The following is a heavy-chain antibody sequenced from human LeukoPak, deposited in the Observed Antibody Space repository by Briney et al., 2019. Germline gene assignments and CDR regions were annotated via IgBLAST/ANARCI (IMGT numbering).Heavy chain of an antibody. CDR3: ARGPPSRIAATRGWSWFDP. CDR2: ISHSGDTI. J-gene: IGHJ5*02. D-gene: IGHD6-13*01. V-gene: IGHV3-11*01. Sequence: TGGSLRLSCAASDFTFSDYYMSWIRQAPGKGLEWISYISHSGDTIYYADSVKGRFTISRDNTKKFLYLRMYSLRAEDTAVYYCARGPPSRIAATRGWSWFDPWGQGTLVTVSS. CDR1: DFTFSDYY.